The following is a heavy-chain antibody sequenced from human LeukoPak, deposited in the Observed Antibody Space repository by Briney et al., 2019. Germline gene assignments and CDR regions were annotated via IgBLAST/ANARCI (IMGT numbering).Heavy chain of an antibody. CDR2: ISYDGSNK. CDR3: ARDGRKCIPMVRGAQRPYYFDY. D-gene: IGHD3-10*01. J-gene: IGHJ4*02. CDR1: GFTFSNYA. V-gene: IGHV3-30-3*01. Sequence: PGGSLRLSCAASGFTFSNYAMHWVRQAPGKGLEWVAIISYDGSNKYYAESVKGRFTISRDNSKNTLYLQMNSLRIEDTAVYYCARDGRKCIPMVRGAQRPYYFDYWGQGTLVTVSS.